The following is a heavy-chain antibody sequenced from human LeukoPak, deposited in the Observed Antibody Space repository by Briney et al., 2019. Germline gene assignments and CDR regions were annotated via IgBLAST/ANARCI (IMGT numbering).Heavy chain of an antibody. CDR2: IYYSGST. D-gene: IGHD6-13*01. J-gene: IGHJ6*03. CDR3: AGIGGIAAAGTQSYYYYYYMDV. CDR1: GVSISSYY. Sequence: PSETLSLTCTVSGVSISSYYWSWLRQPPGKGLEWIGYIYYSGSTNYNPSLKSRVTISVDTSKNQFSLKLSSVTAADTAVYYCAGIGGIAAAGTQSYYYYYYMDVWGKGTTVTVSS. V-gene: IGHV4-59*01.